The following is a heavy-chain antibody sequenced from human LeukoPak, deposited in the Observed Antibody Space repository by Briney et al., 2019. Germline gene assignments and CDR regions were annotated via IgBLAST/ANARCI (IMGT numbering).Heavy chain of an antibody. CDR1: GYSISSGYY. J-gene: IGHJ5*02. Sequence: PSETLSLTCTVSGYSISSGYYWGWIRQPPGKGLEWIGSIYHSGSTYYNPSLKSRVTISVDTSKNQFSLKLSSVTAADTAVYYCARVSSSWLTVSWFDPWGQGTQVTVSS. CDR2: IYHSGST. D-gene: IGHD6-13*01. CDR3: ARVSSSWLTVSWFDP. V-gene: IGHV4-38-2*02.